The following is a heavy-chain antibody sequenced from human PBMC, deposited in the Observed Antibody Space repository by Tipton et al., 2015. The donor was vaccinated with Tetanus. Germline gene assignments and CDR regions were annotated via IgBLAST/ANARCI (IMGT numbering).Heavy chain of an antibody. CDR2: IYYSGST. D-gene: IGHD2-2*01. V-gene: IGHV4-31*03. CDR1: GGSISSGGYY. CDR3: ARGYCSSTSCYPQEAWFDP. J-gene: IGHJ5*02. Sequence: TLSLTCTVSGGSISSGGYYWSWIRQHPGKGLEWIGYIYYSGSTYYNPSLKSRVTISVDTSKNQFSLKLSSVTAADTAVYYCARGYCSSTSCYPQEAWFDPWGQGTLVTVSS.